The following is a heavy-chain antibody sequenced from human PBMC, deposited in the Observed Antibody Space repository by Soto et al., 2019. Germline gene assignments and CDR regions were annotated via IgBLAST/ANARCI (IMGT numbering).Heavy chain of an antibody. Sequence: GGSLRLSCAGSGFTLSTYAMNWVRQAPGKGLEWVAVIVGIDSGDRTAYAESVQGRFTISRDTSTNTVFLQMNSLRVEDTAVYFCAKGGTHDNILIDYWGQGTLVTVSS. CDR3: AKGGTHDNILIDY. D-gene: IGHD3-9*01. CDR1: GFTLSTYA. J-gene: IGHJ4*02. V-gene: IGHV3-23*01. CDR2: IVGIDSGDRT.